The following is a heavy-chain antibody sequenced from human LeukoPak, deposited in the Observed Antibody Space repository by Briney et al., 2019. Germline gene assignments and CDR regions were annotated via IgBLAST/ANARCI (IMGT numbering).Heavy chain of an antibody. V-gene: IGHV4-59*01. CDR1: GGSISSYN. J-gene: IGHJ4*02. CDR3: ARARGYSGYEDFDY. Sequence: SETLSLTCTVSGGSISSYNWSWIRQPPGKGLEWIGYIYYSGSTNYNPSLKSRVTISVDTSKNQFSLKLSSVTAADTAVYYCARARGYSGYEDFDYWGQGTLVTVSS. CDR2: IYYSGST. D-gene: IGHD5-12*01.